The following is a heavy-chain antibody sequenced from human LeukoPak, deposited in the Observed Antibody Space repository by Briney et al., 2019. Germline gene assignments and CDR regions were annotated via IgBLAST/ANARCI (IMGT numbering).Heavy chain of an antibody. V-gene: IGHV3-23*01. CDR3: AKENRWQ. CDR2: ISGSGATI. J-gene: IGHJ4*02. CDR1: GFIFSSYA. D-gene: IGHD5-24*01. Sequence: PGGSLRLSCAASGFIFSSYAMNWVRQAPGKGLEWVSRISGSGATINYSDSVKGRFTISRDNSKNPLYLQMNSLRAEDTAVYYCAKENRWQWGQGTLVTVSS.